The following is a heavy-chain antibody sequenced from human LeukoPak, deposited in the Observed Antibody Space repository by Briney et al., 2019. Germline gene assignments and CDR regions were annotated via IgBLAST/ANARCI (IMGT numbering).Heavy chain of an antibody. Sequence: ASVKVSCKVSGYTLTELSMHWVRQAPGKGLEWMGDFDPEDGETIYAQKFQGRVTMTEDTSTDTAYMELSSLRSEDTAVYYCATAEGYCSSTSCYPGGYYYYGMDVWGQGTTVTVSS. CDR2: FDPEDGET. CDR3: ATAEGYCSSTSCYPGGYYYYGMDV. D-gene: IGHD2-2*01. CDR1: GYTLTELS. J-gene: IGHJ6*02. V-gene: IGHV1-24*01.